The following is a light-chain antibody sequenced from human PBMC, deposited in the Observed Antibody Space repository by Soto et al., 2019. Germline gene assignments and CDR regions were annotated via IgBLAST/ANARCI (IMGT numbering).Light chain of an antibody. V-gene: IGKV3-15*01. J-gene: IGKJ1*01. CDR1: PSVRSN. Sequence: EIVMPQSPATVSVSSGERATLSCRASPSVRSNLAWYQQNPGQAPRLLIYEASTRATGVPARFSGSGSGTEFTLTISSLQSEEFAVYYCKKHNVWPATVGQGNKVGIK. CDR3: KKHNVWPAT. CDR2: EAS.